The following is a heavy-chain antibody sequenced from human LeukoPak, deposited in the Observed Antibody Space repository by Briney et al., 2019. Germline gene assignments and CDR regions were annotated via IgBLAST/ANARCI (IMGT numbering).Heavy chain of an antibody. Sequence: PSETLSLTCAVYGGSFSGYYWSWVRQPPGKGLEWIWEINHSGSTNYNPSLKSRVTISVDTSKNQFSLKLSSVTAADAAVYYCARGLFYDSSGPYFDYWGQGTLVTVSS. V-gene: IGHV4-34*01. CDR3: ARGLFYDSSGPYFDY. J-gene: IGHJ4*02. CDR2: INHSGST. D-gene: IGHD3-22*01. CDR1: GGSFSGYY.